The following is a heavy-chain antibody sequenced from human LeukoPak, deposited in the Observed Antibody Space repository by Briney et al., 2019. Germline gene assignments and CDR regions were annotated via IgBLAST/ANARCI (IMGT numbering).Heavy chain of an antibody. CDR1: GFTFSNYS. CDR2: ISSSSSYI. CDR3: ARDSGSAAFDI. D-gene: IGHD3-10*01. V-gene: IGHV3-21*01. J-gene: IGHJ3*02. Sequence: GGSLRLSCAASGFTFSNYSMNWVRQAPGKGLEWVSSISSSSSYIYYADSVKGRFTISRDNAKNSLYLQMNSLRAEDTAVYYCARDSGSAAFDIWGQGTMVTVSS.